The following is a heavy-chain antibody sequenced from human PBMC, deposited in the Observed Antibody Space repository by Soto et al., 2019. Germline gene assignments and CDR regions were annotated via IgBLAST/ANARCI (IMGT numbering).Heavy chain of an antibody. CDR2: ISSTTNYI. J-gene: IGHJ4*02. CDR1: GFTFTRYS. Sequence: GGSLRLSCAASGFTFTRYSMNWVRQAPGKGLEWVSSISSTTNYIYYGDSMKGRFTISRDNAKNSLYLEMSSLRAEDTAVCYCARESEDLTSNFDYWGQGTLVTVSS. V-gene: IGHV3-21*06. CDR3: ARESEDLTSNFDY.